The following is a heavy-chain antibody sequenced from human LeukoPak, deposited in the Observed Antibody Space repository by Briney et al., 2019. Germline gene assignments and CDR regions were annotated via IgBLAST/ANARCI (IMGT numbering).Heavy chain of an antibody. Sequence: ASVKVSCKTSGYTFTRYGVSWVRQAPGQGLEWMGSISPHNGNRDYAQKFKDRVTMTTDTSTNTVYLELRSLRPDDTAMYYCARKGYGSGSDDFDFWRLGTLVTVSS. V-gene: IGHV1-18*01. CDR2: ISPHNGNR. J-gene: IGHJ4*02. CDR1: GYTFTRYG. D-gene: IGHD3-10*01. CDR3: ARKGYGSGSDDFDF.